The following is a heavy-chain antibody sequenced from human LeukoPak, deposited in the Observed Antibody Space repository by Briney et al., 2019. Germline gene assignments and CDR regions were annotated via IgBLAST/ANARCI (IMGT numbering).Heavy chain of an antibody. Sequence: GGSLRLSCAASGFTFSDSARTWVRQAPGKGLEWVSYISFSGDSIYYADSVRRRFTIPKDNSKETLYLQMNSLRAEDTAIYYCARDIQLSTWGLGTMVTVSS. J-gene: IGHJ3*01. CDR3: ARDIQLST. CDR1: GFTFSDSA. D-gene: IGHD5-24*01. CDR2: ISFSGDSI. V-gene: IGHV3-23*01.